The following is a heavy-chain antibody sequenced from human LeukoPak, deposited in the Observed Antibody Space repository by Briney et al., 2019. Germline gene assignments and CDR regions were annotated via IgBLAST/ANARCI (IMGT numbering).Heavy chain of an antibody. D-gene: IGHD3-22*01. CDR1: GFTFSSYS. V-gene: IGHV3-21*04. J-gene: IGHJ4*02. CDR2: ISSSSSYI. CDR3: AKDQGITMIVVDPFDY. Sequence: GGSLRLSCAASGFTFSSYSMNWVRQAPGKGLEWVSSISSSSSYIYYADSVKGRFTISRDNAKNSLYLQMNSLRAEDTAVYYCAKDQGITMIVVDPFDYWGQGTLVTVSS.